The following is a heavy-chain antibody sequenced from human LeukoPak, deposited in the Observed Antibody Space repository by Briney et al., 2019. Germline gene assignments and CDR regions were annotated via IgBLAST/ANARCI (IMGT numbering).Heavy chain of an antibody. CDR3: AIGLYVAGEEFNY. CDR1: GYTFTGYY. CDR2: INPNSGGT. D-gene: IGHD6-19*01. J-gene: IGHJ4*02. V-gene: IGHV1-2*04. Sequence: ASVTVSCKASGYTFTGYYMHWVRQAAGQGLEGMGWINPNSGGTNYAQKFQGWVTMTRDTSISTAYMELSRLRSDDTAVYYCAIGLYVAGEEFNYWGQGTLVTVSS.